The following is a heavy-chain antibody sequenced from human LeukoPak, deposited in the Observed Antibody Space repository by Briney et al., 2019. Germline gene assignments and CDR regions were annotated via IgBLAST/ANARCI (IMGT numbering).Heavy chain of an antibody. V-gene: IGHV3-33*01. CDR2: IWHDGSLK. CDR3: ARDVGDRSTGYYFDY. D-gene: IGHD3-16*01. Sequence: PGRSLRLSCAASGFTFSSYGMHWVRQAPGKGLEWVAVIWHDGSLKYYGESVKGRFTISRADSENTLYLHMNSLTVEDTAVYYCARDVGDRSTGYYFDYWGQGTLVTVSS. J-gene: IGHJ4*02. CDR1: GFTFSSYG.